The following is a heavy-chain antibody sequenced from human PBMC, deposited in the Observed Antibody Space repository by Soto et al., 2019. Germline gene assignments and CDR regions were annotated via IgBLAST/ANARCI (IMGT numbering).Heavy chain of an antibody. J-gene: IGHJ4*02. CDR1: GFTFSSYA. CDR2: ISGSGDSA. Sequence: EVQLLDSGGGLVQPGGSLRLSCAASGFTFSSYAMNCVRQAPGKGLEWVSVISGSGDSAYYADSVKGRFTISRDNSKNTLYLQMNSLTAEDTAVYYCARRGPGTYFDYWGQGTLVTVSS. D-gene: IGHD6-13*01. V-gene: IGHV3-23*01. CDR3: ARRGPGTYFDY.